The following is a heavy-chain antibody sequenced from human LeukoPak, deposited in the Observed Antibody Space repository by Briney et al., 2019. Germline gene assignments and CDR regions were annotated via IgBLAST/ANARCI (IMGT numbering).Heavy chain of an antibody. J-gene: IGHJ3*02. Sequence: SETLSLTCTVSGGSIGSNYWTWIRQPPGKGLEYIGYIYYTGGTNYNPSLKSRVTISVDTSKNQFSLKLSSVTAADTAVYYCARGQYYYDSSGYRSGPGGAFDIWGQGTMVTVSS. CDR2: IYYTGGT. V-gene: IGHV4-59*08. D-gene: IGHD3-22*01. CDR1: GGSIGSNY. CDR3: ARGQYYYDSSGYRSGPGGAFDI.